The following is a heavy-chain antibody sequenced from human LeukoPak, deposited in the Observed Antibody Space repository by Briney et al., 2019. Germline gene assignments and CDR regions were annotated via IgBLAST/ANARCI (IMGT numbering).Heavy chain of an antibody. CDR3: ARDNDYGSPNYYYYYMDV. J-gene: IGHJ6*03. CDR1: RYTFTGYY. CDR2: INPNSGGT. Sequence: ASVKVSCKASRYTFTGYYMHWVRQAPGQGLEWMGWINPNSGGTNYAQKFQGRVTMTRDTSISTAYMELSRLRSDDTAVYYCARDNDYGSPNYYYYYMDVWGKGTTVTVSS. V-gene: IGHV1-2*02. D-gene: IGHD3-10*01.